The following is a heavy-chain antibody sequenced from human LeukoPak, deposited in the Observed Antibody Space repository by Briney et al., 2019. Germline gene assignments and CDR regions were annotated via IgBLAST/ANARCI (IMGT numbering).Heavy chain of an antibody. CDR2: IYHSGSI. V-gene: IGHV4-38-2*02. CDR1: GGSISSYY. CDR3: ARDQDYYDSSGYPNWFDP. Sequence: PSETLSLTCTVSGGSISSYYWGWIRQPPGKGLEWIGSIYHSGSIYYNPSLKSRVIISVDTSKNQFSLKLISVTAADTAVYYCARDQDYYDSSGYPNWFDPWGQGTLVTVSS. J-gene: IGHJ5*02. D-gene: IGHD3-22*01.